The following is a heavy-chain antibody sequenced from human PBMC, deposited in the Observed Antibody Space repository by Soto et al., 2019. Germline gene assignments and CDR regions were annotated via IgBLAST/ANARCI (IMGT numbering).Heavy chain of an antibody. CDR3: TRSAISPYGGLIGPFDY. J-gene: IGHJ4*02. V-gene: IGHV1-3*05. CDR1: GYTFTAYA. D-gene: IGHD3-16*02. CDR2: INPANGNT. Sequence: QVQLAQSGAEERKPGASVKVSCEATGYTFTAYAMHWVRQAPGQRLEWMGWINPANGNTKYSQKFQGRLTITSDTSAKTVYMELSSLTSEDTAMYSCTRSAISPYGGLIGPFDYWGQGNLVTVSS.